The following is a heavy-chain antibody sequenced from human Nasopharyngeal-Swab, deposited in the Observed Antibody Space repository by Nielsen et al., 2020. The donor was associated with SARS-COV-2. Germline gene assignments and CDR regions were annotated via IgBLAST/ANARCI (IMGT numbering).Heavy chain of an antibody. CDR1: GFTFSSYE. Sequence: GESLRLSCAASGFTFSSYEMNWVRQAPGKGLEWVSYISSCGSTIYYADSVKGRFTITRDNAKNSLYLQINSLRAEDTAVYYCARVGYYDSSGYPYYYYYGMDVWGQGTTVTVSS. J-gene: IGHJ6*02. D-gene: IGHD3-22*01. CDR2: ISSCGSTI. V-gene: IGHV3-48*03. CDR3: ARVGYYDSSGYPYYYYYGMDV.